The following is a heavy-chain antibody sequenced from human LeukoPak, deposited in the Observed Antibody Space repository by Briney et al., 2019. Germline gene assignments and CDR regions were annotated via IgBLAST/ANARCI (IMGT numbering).Heavy chain of an antibody. D-gene: IGHD6-13*01. Sequence: SETLSLTCSVSGGSLSGTGYYWGWIRQPPGKGLEWIANIYDTGSTYYNPSLKTRVTISLDAAKNQVSLNLKSVTAADTAVYYCARRRAATIPDFDYWGQGTLVTVSS. CDR2: IYDTGST. CDR3: ARRRAATIPDFDY. V-gene: IGHV4-39*07. J-gene: IGHJ4*02. CDR1: GGSLSGTGYY.